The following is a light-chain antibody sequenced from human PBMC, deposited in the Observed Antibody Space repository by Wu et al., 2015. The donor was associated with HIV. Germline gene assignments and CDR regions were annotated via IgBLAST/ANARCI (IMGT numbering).Light chain of an antibody. V-gene: IGKV1-5*03. CDR3: QQYYSTPLT. CDR2: KAS. CDR1: QSINSY. Sequence: DIQMTQSPSTLSASVGDRVTITCRASQSINSYLAWYQQKPGKAPKLLIYKASFLESGVPSRFSGSGSGTEFTLTISSLQPDDFVTYYCQQYYSTPLTFGGGTKVEIK. J-gene: IGKJ4*01.